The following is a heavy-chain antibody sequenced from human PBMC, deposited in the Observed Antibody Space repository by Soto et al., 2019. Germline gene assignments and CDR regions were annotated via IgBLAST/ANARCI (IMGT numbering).Heavy chain of an antibody. CDR1: GFTFNRYA. D-gene: IGHD3-10*01. V-gene: IGHV3-23*01. J-gene: IGHJ4*02. CDR2: ISGSGGSR. CDR3: AKAGGSGCYYAERDYYFAY. Sequence: VPLLESGGGLVQPGGSLRLSFAASGFTFNRYAMSWVRQAPGTGLEWVSTISGSGGSRYYADAVPGRNSISRDNSKNPLSLEVDRLKGEDTAIYYCAKAGGSGCYYAERDYYFAYWGQGTLVTVSS.